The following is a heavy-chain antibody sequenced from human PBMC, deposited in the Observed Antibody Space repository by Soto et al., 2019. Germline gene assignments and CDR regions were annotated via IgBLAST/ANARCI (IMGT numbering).Heavy chain of an antibody. Sequence: QVQLQESGPGLVKPSQTLSLTCSVSGDSINSGDHFWTWVRQKSGKGLEWIGYIYYSGATYYNPSLKTRVSISIDKSKSHFSLRLSSVTAADTAVYYCATTYGAYSYDTSYWGQGILVTVSS. D-gene: IGHD3-22*01. CDR3: ATTYGAYSYDTSY. CDR1: GDSINSGDHF. CDR2: IYYSGAT. J-gene: IGHJ4*02. V-gene: IGHV4-31*03.